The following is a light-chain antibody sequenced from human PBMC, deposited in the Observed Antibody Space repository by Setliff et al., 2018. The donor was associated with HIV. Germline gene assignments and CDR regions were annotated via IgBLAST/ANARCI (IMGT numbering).Light chain of an antibody. Sequence: SYELSQPQSVSVAPGKTAKITCGGNNIGSKSVHWYQQKPGQAPFLVVYDNSDRPSGIPERFSGSNFGNTATLTISRVEVGDEADYYCQVWDSRSDHVIFGGGTKVTVL. CDR3: QVWDSRSDHVI. CDR1: NIGSKS. CDR2: DNS. J-gene: IGLJ2*01. V-gene: IGLV3-21*03.